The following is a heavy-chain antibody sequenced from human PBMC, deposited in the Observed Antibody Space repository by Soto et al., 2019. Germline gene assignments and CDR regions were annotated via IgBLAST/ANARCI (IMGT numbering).Heavy chain of an antibody. J-gene: IGHJ5*02. V-gene: IGHV4-39*01. CDR3: AGRVSDYWFDP. CDR2: IYYSGST. D-gene: IGHD3-3*01. Sequence: PSETLSLTCTVSGDSISSSSYYWGWIRQPPGKGLEWIGSIYYSGSTYYNPSLKSRATISVEKSKNQFSLKLSSVTAADTAVYYCAGRVSDYWFDPWGQGTLVTVSS. CDR1: GDSISSSSYY.